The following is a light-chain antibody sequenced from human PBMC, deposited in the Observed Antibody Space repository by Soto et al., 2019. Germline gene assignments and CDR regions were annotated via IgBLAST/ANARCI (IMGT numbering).Light chain of an antibody. J-gene: IGLJ2*01. Sequence: QLVLTQPPSASGPPGQTVTISCSGGASNVAGNYVYWYQQLPGTAPKLLVYGRNERPSGVPDRFSASWSGTSASLTISGLRSEDEGNYFCASWDGSLGGLFGGGTKLTVL. CDR2: GRN. CDR3: ASWDGSLGGL. V-gene: IGLV1-47*01. CDR1: ASNVAGNY.